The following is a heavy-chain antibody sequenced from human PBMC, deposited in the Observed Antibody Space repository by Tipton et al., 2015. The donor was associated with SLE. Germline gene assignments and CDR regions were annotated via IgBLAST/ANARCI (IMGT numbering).Heavy chain of an antibody. J-gene: IGHJ5*02. CDR2: VFYTGST. D-gene: IGHD2-21*01. CDR1: GDSLIKYY. Sequence: LRLSCIVSGDSLIKYYWNWFRQSPGKRLEWIGYVFYTGSTNYNPSFKSRVTISVDTSNNQFSLRLDSVTDADTASYFCARAKSAMGSYDTWGQGAQVTVSS. V-gene: IGHV4-59*01. CDR3: ARAKSAMGSYDT.